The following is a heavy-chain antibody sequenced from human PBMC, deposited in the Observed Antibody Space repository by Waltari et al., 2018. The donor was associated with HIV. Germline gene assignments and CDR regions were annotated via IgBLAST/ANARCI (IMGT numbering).Heavy chain of an antibody. CDR3: ARLGSGYPLDY. CDR2: IHYSGNT. J-gene: IGHJ4*02. CDR1: GDSISSSNYY. Sequence: QLQLQESGPGLVKPSESLSPTCTVSGDSISSSNYYWRWVRQPPGKGLEWIGTIHYSGNTYYNPSVKSRVTISVDTSKNQFSLKLSSVTAADTAVYYCARLGSGYPLDYWGQGTLVTVSS. V-gene: IGHV4-39*01. D-gene: IGHD3-22*01.